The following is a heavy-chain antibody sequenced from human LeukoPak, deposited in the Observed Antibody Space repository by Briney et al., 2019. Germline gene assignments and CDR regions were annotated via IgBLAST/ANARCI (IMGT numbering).Heavy chain of an antibody. Sequence: SETLSLTCTVSGGSISSSSHYWGWIRQPPGKGLEWIGSIYYSGNTYYSPSLKSRVTISVDTSKNQFSLRLSSVTAAETAVYYCARLAVLSGDYYMDVWGKGTTVTVSS. J-gene: IGHJ6*03. CDR1: GGSISSSSHY. D-gene: IGHD2-8*02. V-gene: IGHV4-39*01. CDR2: IYYSGNT. CDR3: ARLAVLSGDYYMDV.